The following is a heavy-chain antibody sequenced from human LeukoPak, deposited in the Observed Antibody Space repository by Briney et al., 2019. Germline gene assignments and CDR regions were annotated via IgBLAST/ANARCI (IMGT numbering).Heavy chain of an antibody. J-gene: IGHJ4*02. CDR3: AVYDSSGLLDY. V-gene: IGHV3-33*08. D-gene: IGHD3-22*01. CDR1: GFTFSSYA. CDR2: IWYDGSNK. Sequence: PGGSLRLSCAASGFTFSSYAMSWVRQAPGKGLEWVAVIWYDGSNKYYADSVKGRFTISRDNSKNTLYLQMNSLRAEDTAVYYCAVYDSSGLLDYWGQGTLVTVSS.